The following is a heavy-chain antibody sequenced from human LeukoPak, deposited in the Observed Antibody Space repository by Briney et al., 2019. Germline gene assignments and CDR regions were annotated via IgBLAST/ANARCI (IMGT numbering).Heavy chain of an antibody. CDR3: ARSTTLQLWNDY. Sequence: GGSLRLSCAASGFTFSSYRMSWVRQAPGKGLEWVANIKEDGSEKYYEDSVKGRYTISRDNAKNSLYLQMNSLRAEDTAVYYCARSTTLQLWNDYWGQGTLVTVSS. J-gene: IGHJ4*02. D-gene: IGHD5-18*01. CDR2: IKEDGSEK. V-gene: IGHV3-7*01. CDR1: GFTFSSYR.